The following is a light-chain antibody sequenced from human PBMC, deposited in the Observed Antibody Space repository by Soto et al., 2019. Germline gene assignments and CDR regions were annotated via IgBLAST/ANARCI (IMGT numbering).Light chain of an antibody. J-gene: IGKJ1*01. CDR2: LGS. V-gene: IGKV2-28*01. CDR1: QSLLRSGGHNF. CDR3: MQSLQTPRT. Sequence: DIVMTQSPLSLPVSPGEPASISCRSIQSLLRSGGHNFLDWYLQKPGQSPQLLIYLGSNRASGVPDRFSGSGSGTDFTLKISRVEADDVGVYYCMQSLQTPRTFGQGTKVEIK.